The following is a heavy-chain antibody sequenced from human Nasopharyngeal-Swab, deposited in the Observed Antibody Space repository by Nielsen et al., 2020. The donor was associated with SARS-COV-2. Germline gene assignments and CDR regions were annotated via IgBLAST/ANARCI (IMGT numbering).Heavy chain of an antibody. CDR2: IYYSGST. CDR3: ARYCSSGNFDY. D-gene: IGHD6-19*01. Sequence: WIRQPPGKGLEWIGYIYYSGSTNYNPSLKSRVTISVDTSKNQFSLKLSSVTAADTAVYYCARYCSSGNFDYWGQGTLVTVSS. V-gene: IGHV4-59*01. J-gene: IGHJ4*02.